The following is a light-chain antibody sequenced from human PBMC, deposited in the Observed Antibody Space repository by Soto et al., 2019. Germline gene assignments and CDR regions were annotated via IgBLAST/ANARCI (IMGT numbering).Light chain of an antibody. CDR3: SSYAGSRNLGV. CDR1: SSDVGGYNY. Sequence: QSALTQPPSASGSPGQSVTISCTGTSSDVGGYNYVSWYQQHPGKAPKLMIYGVSERPSGVPDRFSGSKSGNTASLTVSGLQAEDEAEYYCSSYAGSRNLGVFGGGTKVTVL. J-gene: IGLJ3*02. V-gene: IGLV2-8*01. CDR2: GVS.